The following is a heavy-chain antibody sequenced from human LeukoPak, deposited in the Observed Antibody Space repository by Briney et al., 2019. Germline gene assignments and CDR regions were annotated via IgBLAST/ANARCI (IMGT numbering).Heavy chain of an antibody. J-gene: IGHJ4*02. V-gene: IGHV3-64D*06. D-gene: IGHD2-2*01. CDR3: VKDLTSAAPGDY. CDR1: GFTFSSYA. CDR2: ISSSGGST. Sequence: PGGSLRLSCSASGFTFSSYAMHWVRQAPGKGLEYVSAISSSGGSTYYAASVKGRFTISRDNSRNTLYLQMSSLRGEDTAVYYCVKDLTSAAPGDYWGQGTLVTVSS.